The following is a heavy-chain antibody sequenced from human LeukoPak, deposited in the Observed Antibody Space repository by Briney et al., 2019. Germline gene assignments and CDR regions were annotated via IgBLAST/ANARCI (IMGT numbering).Heavy chain of an antibody. V-gene: IGHV3-30*15. D-gene: IGHD6-19*01. CDR2: ISDDGSRQ. Sequence: GGSLRLSCAASGFTFRSYAMHWVRQAPGKGLEWVAVISDDGSRQHYADFLEGRITISRDNSKNTVSLQMSSLRTEDTAVYFCAREQSGDGWSGFDYWGQGTLVIVSS. CDR1: GFTFRSYA. J-gene: IGHJ4*02. CDR3: AREQSGDGWSGFDY.